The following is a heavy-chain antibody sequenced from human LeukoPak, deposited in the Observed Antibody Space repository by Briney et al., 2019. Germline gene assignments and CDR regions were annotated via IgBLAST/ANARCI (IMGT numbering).Heavy chain of an antibody. V-gene: IGHV3-23*01. CDR1: GFTFSSYA. D-gene: IGHD2-2*02. CDR2: ISGSGGST. J-gene: IGHJ4*02. Sequence: GGSLRLSCAASGFTFSSYAMSWVRQAPGKGLEWVSAISGSGGSTYYADSVKGRFTISRDNSKNTLYLQMNSLRAEDTAVYYCAKDPLSSYCSSTSCYTGGAFDYWGQGTLVTVSS. CDR3: AKDPLSSYCSSTSCYTGGAFDY.